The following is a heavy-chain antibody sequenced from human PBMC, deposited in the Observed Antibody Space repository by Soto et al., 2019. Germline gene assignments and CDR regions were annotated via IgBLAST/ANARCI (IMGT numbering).Heavy chain of an antibody. D-gene: IGHD2-15*01. Sequence: EVQLLESGGGLVQPGGSLRLSCAASGFTLSSYAVSWVRQAPGKGLEWVSGISGSGGSTYYADSVKGRFTISRDNSKNTLYLQRNSLRADDTAVYYCARDTCRASVCYCRYWGQGTRVTVSS. CDR2: ISGSGGST. CDR3: ARDTCRASVCYCRY. V-gene: IGHV3-23*01. J-gene: IGHJ4*02. CDR1: GFTLSSYA.